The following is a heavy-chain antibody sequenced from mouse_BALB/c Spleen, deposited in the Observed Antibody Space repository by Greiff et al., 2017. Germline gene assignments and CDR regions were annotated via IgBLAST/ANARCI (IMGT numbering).Heavy chain of an antibody. V-gene: IGHV5-6-2*01. CDR2: INSNGGST. D-gene: IGHD1-1*01. Sequence: EVKLMESGGGLVKLGGSLKLSCAASGFTFSSYYMSWVRQTPEKRLELVAAINSNGGSTYYPDTVKGRFTISRDNAKNTLYLQMSSLKSEDTAVYYCARQYYGSSYFDYWGQGTTLTVSS. CDR1: GFTFSSYY. CDR3: ARQYYGSSYFDY. J-gene: IGHJ2*01.